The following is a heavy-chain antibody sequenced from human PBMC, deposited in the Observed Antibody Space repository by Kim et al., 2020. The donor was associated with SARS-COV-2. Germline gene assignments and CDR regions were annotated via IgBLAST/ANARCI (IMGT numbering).Heavy chain of an antibody. V-gene: IGHV4-59*01. J-gene: IGHJ5*02. D-gene: IGHD6-19*01. Sequence: NPSLKSRVTISVDTSKNQFSLKLSSVTAADTAVYYCARDWGAVLRGWFDPWGQGTLVTVSS. CDR3: ARDWGAVLRGWFDP.